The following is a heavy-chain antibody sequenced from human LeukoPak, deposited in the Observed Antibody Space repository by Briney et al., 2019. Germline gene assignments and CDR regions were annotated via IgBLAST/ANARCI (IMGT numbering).Heavy chain of an antibody. CDR3: ARHHDYYSGTLKRAFDM. CDR2: INYSGST. Sequence: PSETLSLTCAVYGGSFSGYYWSWIRQPPEKGLEWIGYINYSGSTGYNPYLKSRVTISVDTSKNQFSLKRTSVTAADTAVYYCARHHDYYSGTLKRAFDMWGQGTMVTVSS. V-gene: IGHV4-59*08. J-gene: IGHJ3*02. CDR1: GGSFSGYY. D-gene: IGHD2-2*01.